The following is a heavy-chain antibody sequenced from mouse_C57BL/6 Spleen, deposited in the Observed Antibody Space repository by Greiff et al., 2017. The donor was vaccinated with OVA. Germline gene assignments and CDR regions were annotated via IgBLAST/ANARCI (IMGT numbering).Heavy chain of an antibody. V-gene: IGHV1-72*01. CDR2: IDPNSGGT. CDR3: AREDYGNYCFAY. Sequence: QQSCKASGYTFTSYWMHWVKQRPGRGLEWIGRIDPNSGGTKYNEKFKSKATLTVDKPSSTAYMQLSSLTSEDSAVYYCAREDYGNYCFAYWGQGTLVTVSA. D-gene: IGHD2-1*01. CDR1: GYTFTSYW. J-gene: IGHJ3*01.